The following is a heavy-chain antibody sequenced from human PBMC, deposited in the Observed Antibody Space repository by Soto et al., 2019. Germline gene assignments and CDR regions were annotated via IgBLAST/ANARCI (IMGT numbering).Heavy chain of an antibody. CDR1: GGSISSSSYY. CDR3: ARRSTVTRGTTFDY. V-gene: IGHV4-39*01. D-gene: IGHD4-17*01. CDR2: IYYSGST. Sequence: QLQLQESGPGLVKPSETLSPTCTVSGGSISSSSYYWGWIRQPPGKGLEWIGSIYYSGSTYYNPSLKSRVTISVDTSKNQFSLKLSSVTAADTAVYYCARRSTVTRGTTFDYWGQGTLVTVSS. J-gene: IGHJ4*02.